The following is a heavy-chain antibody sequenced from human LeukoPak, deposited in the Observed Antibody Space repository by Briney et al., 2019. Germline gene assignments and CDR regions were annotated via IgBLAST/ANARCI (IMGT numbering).Heavy chain of an antibody. CDR3: ARVGNYYDSSGYSLRY. CDR1: GYTFTGYY. D-gene: IGHD3-22*01. CDR2: INPNSGGT. Sequence: ASVKDSCKASGYTFTGYYMHWVRQAPGQGLEWMGWINPNSGGTNYAQKFQGRVTMTRDTSISTAYMELSRLRSDDTAVYYRARVGNYYDSSGYSLRYWGQGTLVTVSS. J-gene: IGHJ4*02. V-gene: IGHV1-2*02.